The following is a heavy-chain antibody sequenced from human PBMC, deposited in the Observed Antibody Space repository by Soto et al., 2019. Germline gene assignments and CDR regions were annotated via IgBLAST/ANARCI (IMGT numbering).Heavy chain of an antibody. J-gene: IGHJ6*02. Sequence: SVKVSCKASGGPFSSYAISWVRQAPGQGLEWMGGIIPIFGTANYAQKFQGRVTITADESTSTAYMELSSLRSEDTAVYYCARGPGVVVPAAPYGMDVWGQGTTVTVSS. D-gene: IGHD2-2*01. V-gene: IGHV1-69*13. CDR3: ARGPGVVVPAAPYGMDV. CDR2: IIPIFGTA. CDR1: GGPFSSYA.